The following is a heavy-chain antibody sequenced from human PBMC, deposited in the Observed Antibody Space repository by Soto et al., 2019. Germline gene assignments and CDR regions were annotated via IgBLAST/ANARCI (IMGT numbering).Heavy chain of an antibody. J-gene: IGHJ3*02. CDR3: AKSRYCSTTTCPDSFDI. V-gene: IGHV3-30*18. CDR1: GFTFTRFG. CDR2: ISYDANDE. D-gene: IGHD2-2*01. Sequence: QVQLVESGGGVVQPGRSLRLSCAASGFTFTRFGMHWVRQAPGKGLEWVAVISYDANDENYGGSVKGRFTISRDNSKNTLYLQMDSLRVEDTAVYYCAKSRYCSTTTCPDSFDIWGQGTMVTVSS.